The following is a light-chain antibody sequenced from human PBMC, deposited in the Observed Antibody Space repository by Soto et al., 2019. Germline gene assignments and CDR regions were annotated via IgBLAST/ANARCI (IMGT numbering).Light chain of an antibody. CDR3: QQANSFPLT. Sequence: AIQLTQSPSSLSASVGDRVTITCRASTGIRTDLSWYQQKPGKVPKVLIYAATSLHSGVPSRFSGSGSGTDFTLTISSLQPEDFATYYCQQANSFPLTVGGGTKVDIK. CDR2: AAT. CDR1: TGIRTD. J-gene: IGKJ4*01. V-gene: IGKV1-6*01.